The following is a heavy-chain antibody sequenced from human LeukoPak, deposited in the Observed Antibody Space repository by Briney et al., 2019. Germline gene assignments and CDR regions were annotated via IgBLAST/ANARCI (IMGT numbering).Heavy chain of an antibody. Sequence: SDTLYLTCAVSGYTISSGYYWGWIQQPPGKGLEWIGSIYHSGSTYYNPSLKSRVTISVDTSKNQFSLKLSSVTAADTAVYYCARVWRFGFGELSPFDYWGQGTLVTVSS. CDR2: IYHSGST. D-gene: IGHD3-10*01. CDR1: GYTISSGYY. J-gene: IGHJ4*02. V-gene: IGHV4-38-2*01. CDR3: ARVWRFGFGELSPFDY.